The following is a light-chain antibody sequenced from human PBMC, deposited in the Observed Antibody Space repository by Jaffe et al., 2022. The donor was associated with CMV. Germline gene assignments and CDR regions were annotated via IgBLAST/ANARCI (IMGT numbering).Light chain of an antibody. CDR2: RAS. CDR1: QSLGSW. J-gene: IGKJ1*01. CDR3: QQYNSYPWT. V-gene: IGKV1-5*03. Sequence: DIQMTQSPSTLSASVGDRVTITCRASQSLGSWLAWYQQKPGKAPKLLIYRASSLESGVPSTFSGSGSGTEFTLTISSLQPADFATYYCQQYNSYPWTFGQGTKVEIK.